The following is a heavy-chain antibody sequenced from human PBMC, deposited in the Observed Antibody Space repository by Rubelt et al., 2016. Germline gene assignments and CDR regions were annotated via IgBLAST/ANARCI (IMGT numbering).Heavy chain of an antibody. D-gene: IGHD1-7*01. CDR3: AKGETGTTYYFDY. V-gene: IGHV3-66*02. CDR2: GST. Sequence: GSTSYADSVKGRFTISRDNSKNTLYLQMNSLRAEDTAVYYCAKGETGTTYYFDYWGQGTLVTVSS. J-gene: IGHJ4*02.